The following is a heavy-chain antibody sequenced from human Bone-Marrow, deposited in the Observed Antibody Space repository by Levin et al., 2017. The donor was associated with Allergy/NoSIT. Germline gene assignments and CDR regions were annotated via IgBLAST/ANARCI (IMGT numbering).Heavy chain of an antibody. J-gene: IGHJ6*02. V-gene: IGHV3-53*01. CDR2: IYSGGST. D-gene: IGHD6-6*01. Sequence: GESLKISCEASGLTVTDNDMTWVRQSPGKGLECISIIYSGGSTFSTDSVRGRFTISRDTSNNTVFLQLTNLRADDTAVYYCARGFREAGRLGVLLDVWGQGTTVTVSS. CDR1: GLTVTDND. CDR3: ARGFREAGRLGVLLDV.